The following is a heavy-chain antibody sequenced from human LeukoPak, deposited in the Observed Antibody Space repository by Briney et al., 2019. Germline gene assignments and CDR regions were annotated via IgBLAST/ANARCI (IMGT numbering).Heavy chain of an antibody. Sequence: GGSLRLSCAASVFTFNNYWMHWVRQAPGKGLEWVANIKQDGGEKYYVGSVKGRFSISRDNAKNSVYLQMNSLRAEDTAVYYCARALSAWGQGTLVTVSS. J-gene: IGHJ4*02. D-gene: IGHD3-3*01. CDR2: IKQDGGEK. V-gene: IGHV3-7*03. CDR1: VFTFNNYW. CDR3: ARALSA.